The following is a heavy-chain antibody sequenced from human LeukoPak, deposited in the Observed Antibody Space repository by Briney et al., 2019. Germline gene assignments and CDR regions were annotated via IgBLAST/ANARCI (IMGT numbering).Heavy chain of an antibody. V-gene: IGHV3-7*03. Sequence: PGGSLRLSCAASGFTFSRYWMTWVRQSPGKGLEWVANIKQDGSEKHYVDSVKGRFTISRDNSKNTLYLQMNSLRAEDTAVYYCARRAGGYSHPYDYWGQGILVTVSS. CDR3: ARRAGGYSHPYDY. J-gene: IGHJ4*02. D-gene: IGHD4-23*01. CDR2: IKQDGSEK. CDR1: GFTFSRYW.